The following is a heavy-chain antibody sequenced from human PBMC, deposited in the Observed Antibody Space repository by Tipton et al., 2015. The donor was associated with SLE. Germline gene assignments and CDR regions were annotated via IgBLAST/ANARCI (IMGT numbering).Heavy chain of an antibody. CDR3: ARHPIGDY. Sequence: TLSLTCAVYGGSFSDYYWSWIRQSPGKGLEWIGCIFDSGSTTYNLSLKSRLTISIDKSRNQFSLKLASVTAADTAVYYCARHPIGDYWGLGTLVTVSS. CDR1: GGSFSDYY. J-gene: IGHJ4*02. CDR2: IFDSGST. V-gene: IGHV4-59*08.